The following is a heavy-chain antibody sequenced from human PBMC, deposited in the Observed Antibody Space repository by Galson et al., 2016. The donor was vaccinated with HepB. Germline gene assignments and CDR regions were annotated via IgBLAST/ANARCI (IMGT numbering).Heavy chain of an antibody. D-gene: IGHD2-2*01. Sequence: SVKVSCKASGGTFSSHVINWVRQAPGQGLEWMGRIIPIFATANYAQKFQGRVTITADKSTSTAYMEVSSLKSEDTAVYYCARVGLYCSSTTCPHYFDYWGQGTLVTVTA. J-gene: IGHJ4*02. V-gene: IGHV1-69*06. CDR1: GGTFSSHV. CDR3: ARVGLYCSSTTCPHYFDY. CDR2: IIPIFATA.